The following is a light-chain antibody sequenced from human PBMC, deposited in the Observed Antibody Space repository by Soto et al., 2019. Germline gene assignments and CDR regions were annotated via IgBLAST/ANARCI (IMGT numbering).Light chain of an antibody. CDR1: SSDVGGYNY. CDR3: SSYGGNDRV. Sequence: QSALTQPPSASGSLGQSVTFSCTGTSSDVGGYNYVSWYQQHPGKAPKLIIYEVHKRPSGVPDRFSGSKSGNTASLTVSGLQAEDEADYHCSSYGGNDRVFGGGTKVTVL. V-gene: IGLV2-8*01. J-gene: IGLJ3*02. CDR2: EVH.